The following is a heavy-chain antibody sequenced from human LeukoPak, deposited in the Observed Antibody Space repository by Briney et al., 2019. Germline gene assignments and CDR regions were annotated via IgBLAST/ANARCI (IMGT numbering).Heavy chain of an antibody. V-gene: IGHV4-39*07. CDR1: GGSISSSSYY. CDR3: AREHETYYYDSSGYYGHFDY. J-gene: IGHJ4*02. Sequence: PSETLSLTCTVSGGSISSSSYYWGWIRQPPGKGLEWIGSIYYSGSTYYNPSLKSRVTISVDTSKNQFSLKLSSVTAADTAVYYCAREHETYYYDSSGYYGHFDYWGQGTLVTVSS. CDR2: IYYSGST. D-gene: IGHD3-22*01.